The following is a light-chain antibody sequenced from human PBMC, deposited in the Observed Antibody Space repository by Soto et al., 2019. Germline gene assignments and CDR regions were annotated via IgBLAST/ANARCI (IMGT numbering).Light chain of an antibody. CDR2: AAS. CDR3: QQYDSFWT. J-gene: IGKJ1*01. Sequence: EIVLTQSPGTLSLSPGERATLSCRASQSVSSSYLAWYQQKPGQAPRLLIYAASSRATGVPDRFSGSGSVTDFTLTISRLEPEDFAVFYCQQYDSFWTFGQATKVDIK. V-gene: IGKV3-20*01. CDR1: QSVSSSY.